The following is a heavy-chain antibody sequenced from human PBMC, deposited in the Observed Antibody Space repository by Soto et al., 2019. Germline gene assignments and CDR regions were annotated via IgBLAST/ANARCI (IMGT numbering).Heavy chain of an antibody. Sequence: GAPVKVSCQASGGTLSSYAISWVRQAPGQRFEWMGGIIPIFGTANYAQKFQGRVTITADESTSTAYMELSSLRSEDTAVYYCARDYRVIAAYYYYGMDVWGQGTTVTVSS. V-gene: IGHV1-69*13. D-gene: IGHD6-6*01. J-gene: IGHJ6*02. CDR2: IIPIFGTA. CDR3: ARDYRVIAAYYYYGMDV. CDR1: GGTLSSYA.